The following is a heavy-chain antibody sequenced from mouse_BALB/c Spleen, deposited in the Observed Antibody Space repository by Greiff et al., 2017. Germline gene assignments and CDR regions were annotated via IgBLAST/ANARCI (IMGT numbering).Heavy chain of an antibody. J-gene: IGHJ4*01. CDR3: ARPRYGNYVSYAMDY. V-gene: IGHV1-4*02. CDR2: INPSSGYT. Sequence: VQLQQSAAELARPGASVKMSCKASGYTFTSYTMHWVKQRPGQGLEWIGYINPSSGYTEYNQKFKDKTTLTADKSSSTAYMQLSSLTSEDSAVYYCARPRYGNYVSYAMDYWGQGTSVTVSS. D-gene: IGHD2-1*01. CDR1: GYTFTSYT.